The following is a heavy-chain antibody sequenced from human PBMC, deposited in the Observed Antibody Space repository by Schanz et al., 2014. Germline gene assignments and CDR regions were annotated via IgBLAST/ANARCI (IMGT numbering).Heavy chain of an antibody. CDR3: ARDAADFYDILTEEDY. CDR2: ISAYNGNT. D-gene: IGHD3-9*01. V-gene: IGHV1-18*01. J-gene: IGHJ4*02. Sequence: QVQLVQSGAEVKKPGASVRVSCKASGYTFTTYAMSWVRQAPGQGLEWMGWISAYNGNTKYPQKLHGRVTMTTDTSTSTAYMELRSLRSDDTAVYYCARDAADFYDILTEEDYWGQGTLVTVSS. CDR1: GYTFTTYA.